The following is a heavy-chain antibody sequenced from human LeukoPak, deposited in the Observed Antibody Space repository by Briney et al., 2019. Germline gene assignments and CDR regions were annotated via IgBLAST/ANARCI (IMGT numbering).Heavy chain of an antibody. V-gene: IGHV4-38-2*02. Sequence: SETLSLTCTVSGYSISSGYYWGWIRQPPGKGLEWIGSIYHSGSTYYNPSLKSRVTISVDTSKNQFSLKLSSVTAADTAVYYCARADSSDNWFDPWGQGTLVTVSS. CDR3: ARADSSDNWFDP. J-gene: IGHJ5*02. CDR1: GYSISSGYY. CDR2: IYHSGST. D-gene: IGHD3-22*01.